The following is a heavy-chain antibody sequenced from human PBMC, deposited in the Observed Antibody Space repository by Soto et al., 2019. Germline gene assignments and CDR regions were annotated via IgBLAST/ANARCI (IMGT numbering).Heavy chain of an antibody. CDR2: IDPSDSYT. Sequence: PGESLKISCKGSGYSFTSYWISWVRQMPGKGLEWMGRIDPSDSYTNYSPSFQGHVTISADKSISTAYLQWSSLKASDTAMYYCARLEKYQLLSPDYYYVMDVWGRGTTVTVSS. J-gene: IGHJ6*01. V-gene: IGHV5-10-1*01. CDR1: GYSFTSYW. D-gene: IGHD2-2*01. CDR3: ARLEKYQLLSPDYYYVMDV.